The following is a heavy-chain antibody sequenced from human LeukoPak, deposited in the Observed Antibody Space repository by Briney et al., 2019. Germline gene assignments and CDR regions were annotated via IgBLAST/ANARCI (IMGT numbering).Heavy chain of an antibody. V-gene: IGHV4-59*13. CDR1: GGSISSYY. CDR2: IYYSGST. D-gene: IGHD2/OR15-2a*01. CDR3: ARASFGDPGYMDV. Sequence: SETLSLTCTVSGGSISSYYWSWIWQPPGKGLEWIGYIYYSGSTNYNPSLKSRVTISVDTSKNQFSLKLSSVTAADTAVYYCARASFGDPGYMDVWGKGTTVTISS. J-gene: IGHJ6*03.